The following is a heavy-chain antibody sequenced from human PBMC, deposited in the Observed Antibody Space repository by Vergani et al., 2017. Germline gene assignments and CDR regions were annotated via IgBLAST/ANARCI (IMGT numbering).Heavy chain of an antibody. CDR3: ARSVGAQKNYYYYYDMDV. CDR1: GYTFTSYD. Sequence: QVQLVQSGAEVKKPGASVKVSCKASGYTFTSYDINWVRQATGQGLEWMGWMNPKSGNTGYAQKFQGRVTMTRNTSISTAYMELSSLRSEDTAVYYCARSVGAQKNYYYYYDMDVWGKGTTVTVSS. V-gene: IGHV1-8*01. J-gene: IGHJ6*03. D-gene: IGHD3-10*01. CDR2: MNPKSGNT.